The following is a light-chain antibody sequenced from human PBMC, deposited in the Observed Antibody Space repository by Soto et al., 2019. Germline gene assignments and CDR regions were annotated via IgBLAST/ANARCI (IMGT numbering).Light chain of an antibody. Sequence: DIQMTQSPSSVSASVGDTVTITCRASQGVGVWLGWYQQKPGKAPHLLIYGASGLQVGVPSRFSGSVSGADFTLTINNLQPEDFATYYCQQAYSHPLTFGGGTKVDI. CDR2: GAS. CDR3: QQAYSHPLT. CDR1: QGVGVW. V-gene: IGKV1-12*01. J-gene: IGKJ4*01.